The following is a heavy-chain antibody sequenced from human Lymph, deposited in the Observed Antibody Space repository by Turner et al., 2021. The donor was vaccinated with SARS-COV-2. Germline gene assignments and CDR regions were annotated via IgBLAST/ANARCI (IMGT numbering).Heavy chain of an antibody. CDR2: ICIGGTK. CDR1: GFTFSSNY. Sequence: EVQLAETGGGLIQPGGSLRLSCAASGFTFSSNYMGWVRQAPGKGREGVSVICIGGTKYYADSVKGRFTISRHNSKNTLYLQMNSLGAEDKAVYYCARDLGPLAFDIWGQGTMGTVSS. V-gene: IGHV3-53*02. J-gene: IGHJ3*02. CDR3: ARDLGPLAFDI.